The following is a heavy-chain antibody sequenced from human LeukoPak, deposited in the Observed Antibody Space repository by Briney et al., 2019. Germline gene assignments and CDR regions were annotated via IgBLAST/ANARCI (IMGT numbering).Heavy chain of an antibody. Sequence: GRSLRLSCAASGFTFSSYAMHWVRQAPGKGLEWVAVISYDGSNKYYADSVKGRFTISRDNSKNTLYLQMNSLRAEDTAVYYCARDRGAAADLQDYFDYWGQGTLVTVSP. CDR3: ARDRGAAADLQDYFDY. V-gene: IGHV3-30*04. CDR2: ISYDGSNK. CDR1: GFTFSSYA. D-gene: IGHD6-13*01. J-gene: IGHJ4*02.